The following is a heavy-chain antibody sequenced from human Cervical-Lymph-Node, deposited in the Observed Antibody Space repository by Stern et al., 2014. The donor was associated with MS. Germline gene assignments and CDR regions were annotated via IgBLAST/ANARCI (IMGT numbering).Heavy chain of an antibody. CDR3: ARGLLGSENAFDI. CDR2: NRRYNGYT. D-gene: IGHD2-15*01. V-gene: IGHV1-18*01. CDR1: GYTFTSYG. J-gene: IGHJ3*02. Sequence: VHLVESWAEVKKPGASVKVSCKASGYTFTSYGISWVRQAPGQGLEWMGWNRRYNGYTNYAQKRQCIVAMTTDTSASTAYMELRSLRSDDTAVYYCARGLLGSENAFDIWGQGTMVTVSS.